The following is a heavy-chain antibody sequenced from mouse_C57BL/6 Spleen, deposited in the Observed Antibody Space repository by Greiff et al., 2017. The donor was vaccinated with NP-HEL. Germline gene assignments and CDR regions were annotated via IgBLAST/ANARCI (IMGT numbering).Heavy chain of an antibody. Sequence: QVQLQQSGPELVKPGASVKISCKASGYAFSSSWMNWVKQRPGKGLEWIGRIYPGDGDTNYNGKFKGKATLTADKSSSTAYMQLSSLTSEDSAVYFCARGVVARYFDVWGTVTTVTVSS. CDR1: GYAFSSSW. V-gene: IGHV1-82*01. D-gene: IGHD1-1*01. CDR2: IYPGDGDT. J-gene: IGHJ1*03. CDR3: ARGVVARYFDV.